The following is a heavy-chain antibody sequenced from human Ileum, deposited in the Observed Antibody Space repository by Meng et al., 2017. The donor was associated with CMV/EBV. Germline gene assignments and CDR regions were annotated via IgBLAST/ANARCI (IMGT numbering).Heavy chain of an antibody. CDR3: AKGDYGAYGISYYYFDY. J-gene: IGHJ4*02. Sequence: ASVKVSCKASGYTFTSYYMHWVRQAPGQGLEWMGIINPSGGSTSYAQKFQGRVIMTRGTSISTAYMELSRLRSDDTAVYYCAKGDYGAYGISYYYFDYWGQGTLVTVSS. D-gene: IGHD4-17*01. CDR2: INPSGGST. V-gene: IGHV1-46*01. CDR1: GYTFTSYY.